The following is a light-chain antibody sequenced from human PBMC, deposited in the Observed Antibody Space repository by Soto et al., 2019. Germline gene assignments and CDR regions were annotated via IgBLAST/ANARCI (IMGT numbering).Light chain of an antibody. CDR3: SSYGGSNNLI. V-gene: IGLV2-8*01. CDR1: SSDVGGYNY. Sequence: QSALTQPASVSGSPGQSITISCTGTSSDVGGYNYVSWYQQHPGKAPKLMIYEVSKRPSGVPDRFSGSKFGNTASLTVSGLQAEDEADYYCSSYGGSNNLIFGGGTKLTVL. CDR2: EVS. J-gene: IGLJ2*01.